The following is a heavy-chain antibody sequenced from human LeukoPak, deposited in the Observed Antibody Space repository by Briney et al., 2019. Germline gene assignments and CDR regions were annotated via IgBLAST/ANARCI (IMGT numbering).Heavy chain of an antibody. D-gene: IGHD1-26*01. CDR1: GFTFNNYA. CDR2: ISGGGGST. CDR3: AKRAYSVGGTTHFDY. V-gene: IGHV3-23*01. J-gene: IGHJ4*02. Sequence: NPGGSLRLSCAASGFTFNNYAMSWVRQAPGKGLEWVTTISGGGGSTFYADSVKGRFTISRVNSKNTLYLQMNSLRAEDTAVYYCAKRAYSVGGTTHFDYWGQGTLVTVSS.